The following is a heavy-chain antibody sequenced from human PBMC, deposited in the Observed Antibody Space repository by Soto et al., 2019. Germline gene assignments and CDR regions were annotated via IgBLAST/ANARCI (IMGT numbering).Heavy chain of an antibody. CDR3: ARENYDYVWGSYPWFDP. D-gene: IGHD3-16*02. CDR1: GFTFSSYG. V-gene: IGHV3-21*01. Sequence: PGGSLRLSCAASGFTFSSYGMNWVRQAPGKGLEWVSSISSSSSYIYYADSVKGRFTISRDNAKNSLYLQMNSLRAEDTAVYYCARENYDYVWGSYPWFDPWGQGTLVTVSS. J-gene: IGHJ5*02. CDR2: ISSSSSYI.